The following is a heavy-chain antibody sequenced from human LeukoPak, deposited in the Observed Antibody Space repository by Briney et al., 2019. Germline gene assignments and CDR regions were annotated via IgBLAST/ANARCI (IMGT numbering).Heavy chain of an antibody. CDR3: AKVIYDRSGYYYGFDS. Sequence: GGSLRLSCAASGFIFSSYAISWVRQAPGKGLEWVSAISGSGGSTYYADSVKGRFTISRDNSKNALYLQINSLRAEDTAVYYCAKVIYDRSGYYYGFDSWGQGTLVTVSS. V-gene: IGHV3-23*01. D-gene: IGHD3-22*01. CDR1: GFIFSSYA. J-gene: IGHJ4*02. CDR2: ISGSGGST.